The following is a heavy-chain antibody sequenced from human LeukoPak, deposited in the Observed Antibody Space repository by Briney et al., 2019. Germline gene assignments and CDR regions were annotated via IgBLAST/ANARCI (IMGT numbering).Heavy chain of an antibody. D-gene: IGHD4-17*01. CDR1: GFTFSSYA. CDR3: AKEDYGDPQYYFDY. J-gene: IGHJ4*02. Sequence: PGVSLRLSRAASGFTFSSYALRWVRQAPAKGREWVSGISGSDISTYYADSVKGRLTISRDASKNTVHLQMNSLRAEDSAKYYCAKEDYGDPQYYFDYWGQGTLVTVSS. CDR2: ISGSDIST. V-gene: IGHV3-23*01.